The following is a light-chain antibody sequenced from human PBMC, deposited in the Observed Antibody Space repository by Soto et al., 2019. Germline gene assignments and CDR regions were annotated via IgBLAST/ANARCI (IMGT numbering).Light chain of an antibody. CDR3: CSYGGDRI. Sequence: QSVLTQPASVSGSPGQSIAISCTGTSSNVEGYNFVSWYQQHPGKAPKLLIYEVNKRPSGVSNRFSGSKSDNTASLTISGLQAEDEADYYCCSYGGDRIFGGGTKLTVL. CDR2: EVN. J-gene: IGLJ2*01. V-gene: IGLV2-23*02. CDR1: SSNVEGYNF.